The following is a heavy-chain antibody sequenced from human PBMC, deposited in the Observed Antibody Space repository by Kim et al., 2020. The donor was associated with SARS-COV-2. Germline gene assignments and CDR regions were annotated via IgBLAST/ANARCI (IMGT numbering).Heavy chain of an antibody. CDR3: AGYHYDYSHELHFEY. CDR2: VYYGGNT. CDR1: GGSISSYY. D-gene: IGHD4-4*01. V-gene: IGHV4-59*13. Sequence: SETLSLSCTVSGGSISSYYWGWIRQPPGKGLEWIGYVYYGGNTNYNPSLNYNPSLKSRVTMSVDTSENQFSLRLSSVTAADTAVYYCAGYHYDYSHELHFEYWGQGNLVTVSA. J-gene: IGHJ4*02.